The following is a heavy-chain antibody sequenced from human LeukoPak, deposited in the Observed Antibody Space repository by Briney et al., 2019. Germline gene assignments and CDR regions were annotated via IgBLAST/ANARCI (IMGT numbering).Heavy chain of an antibody. J-gene: IGHJ6*02. Sequence: ASVKVSCKASGYSLTSYGISWVRQAPGQGLEWLGWINPYNGDRNYAQKFHDRVTMTTDTSTRTAYMEVRSLTSDDTAVYYCARGTILGATIHYHQYYGLDVWGQGTTVTVSS. D-gene: IGHD1-26*01. CDR2: INPYNGDR. CDR3: ARGTILGATIHYHQYYGLDV. V-gene: IGHV1-18*01. CDR1: GYSLTSYG.